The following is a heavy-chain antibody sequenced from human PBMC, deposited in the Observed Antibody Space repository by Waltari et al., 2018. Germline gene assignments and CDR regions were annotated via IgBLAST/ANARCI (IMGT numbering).Heavy chain of an antibody. CDR1: GFTFSSYG. D-gene: IGHD2-2*01. V-gene: IGHV3-33*01. Sequence: QVQLVESGGGVVQPGRSLRLSCATSGFTFSSYGIYWVRQAPGKGLEWVAFNSYDGSNKEYADSVKGRFTISRDNSKNTLYLQMNGLRAEDTAVYYCTRKSQLLWTGQDYYYGMDVWGQGTTVTVSS. CDR2: NSYDGSNK. J-gene: IGHJ6*02. CDR3: TRKSQLLWTGQDYYYGMDV.